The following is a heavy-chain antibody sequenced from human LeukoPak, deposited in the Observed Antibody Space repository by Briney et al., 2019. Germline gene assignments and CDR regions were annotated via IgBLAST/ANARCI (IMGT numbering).Heavy chain of an antibody. CDR3: AQTPGGGYYYGRDY. V-gene: IGHV4-34*01. D-gene: IGHD3-22*01. CDR2: INHSGST. CDR1: GGSFSGYY. J-gene: IGHJ4*02. Sequence: PSETLSLTCAVYGGSFSGYYWSWIRQPPGKGLEWIGEINHSGSTNYNPSLKSRVTISVDTSKNQFSLKLSSVTAVDTAVYYCAQTPGGGYYYGRDYWGQGTLVTVSS.